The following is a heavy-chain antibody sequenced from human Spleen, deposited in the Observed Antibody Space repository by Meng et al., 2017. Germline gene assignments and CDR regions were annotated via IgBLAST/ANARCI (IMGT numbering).Heavy chain of an antibody. V-gene: IGHV4-4*02. CDR1: GGSISSTNW. CDR3: VRSSGWVKTGFDP. Sequence: QVQLQESGPGLVKPSGTLSLTCAVSGGSISSTNWWGWVRQPPGKGLEWIGSIGHAGALYYTPSLKSRVTVSIDTSANQFHLTLTSVTAADTAVYYCVRSSGWVKTGFDPWGQGTLVTVSS. D-gene: IGHD6-19*01. CDR2: IGHAGAL. J-gene: IGHJ5*02.